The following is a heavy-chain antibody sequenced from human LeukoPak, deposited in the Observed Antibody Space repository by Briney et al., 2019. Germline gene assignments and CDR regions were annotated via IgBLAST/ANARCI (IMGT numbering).Heavy chain of an antibody. V-gene: IGHV3-30*04. Sequence: VGSLRLSCAASGFTFSTNLIHWVRQAPGKGLEWVALISYAGTNEYYADSVEGRFTISRDNSKNTLYLQMSSLRAEDTAVYYCARGSENYYYMDVWGKGTTVTVSS. J-gene: IGHJ6*03. D-gene: IGHD1-14*01. CDR3: ARGSENYYYMDV. CDR1: GFTFSTNL. CDR2: ISYAGTNE.